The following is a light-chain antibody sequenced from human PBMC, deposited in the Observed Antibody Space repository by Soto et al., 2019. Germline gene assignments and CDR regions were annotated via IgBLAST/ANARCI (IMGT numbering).Light chain of an antibody. CDR2: DVS. CDR3: SSYTSSSTYV. CDR1: SSDVGGYNY. Sequence: SALTQPASASGSPGQSITISCTGTSSDVGGYNYVSWYQQHPGKAPKFMIYDVSNRPSGVSNRFSGSKSGNTASLTISGLQAEDEADYYCSSYTSSSTYVFGTGTKVTVL. J-gene: IGLJ1*01. V-gene: IGLV2-14*01.